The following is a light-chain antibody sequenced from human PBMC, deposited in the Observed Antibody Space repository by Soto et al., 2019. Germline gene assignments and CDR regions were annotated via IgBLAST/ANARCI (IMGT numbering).Light chain of an antibody. Sequence: DIQMTQSPSSLSASVGDRVTITCRASQSISSYLNWYQQKPGKAPKLLIYDASNLETGVPSRFSGSGSGTDFTFTISSLQPEDIATYYCQQYDNLPHFGPGTKVDIK. CDR2: DAS. CDR3: QQYDNLPH. J-gene: IGKJ3*01. V-gene: IGKV1-33*01. CDR1: QSISSY.